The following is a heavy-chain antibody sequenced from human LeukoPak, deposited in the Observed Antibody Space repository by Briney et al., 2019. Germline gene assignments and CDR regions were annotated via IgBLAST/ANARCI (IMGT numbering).Heavy chain of an antibody. CDR3: ARDGTYYYHSSGYYSSNAFDI. CDR2: ISGSGGST. CDR1: GFTFSSYA. Sequence: GGSLRLSCAASGFTFSSYAMSWVRQAPGKGLEWVSAISGSGGSTYYADSVKGRFTISRDSAKNSLYLQMNSLRAEDTAVYYCARDGTYYYHSSGYYSSNAFDIWGQGTMVTVSS. J-gene: IGHJ3*02. D-gene: IGHD3-22*01. V-gene: IGHV3-23*01.